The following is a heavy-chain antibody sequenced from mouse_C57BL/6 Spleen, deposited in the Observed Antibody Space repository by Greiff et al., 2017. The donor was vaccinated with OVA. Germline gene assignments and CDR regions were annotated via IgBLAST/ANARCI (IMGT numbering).Heavy chain of an antibody. D-gene: IGHD1-1*01. V-gene: IGHV14-2*01. J-gene: IGHJ2*01. CDR1: GFNIKDYY. CDR3: ASIGTVVAPDD. Sequence: VQLQQSGAELVKPGASVKLSCTASGFNIKDYYMHWVKQRTEQGLEWIGRIDPEDGETTYAPKFQGKATITADTSSNTAYLQLSSLTSEDTAVYYCASIGTVVAPDDWGQGTTLTVSS. CDR2: IDPEDGET.